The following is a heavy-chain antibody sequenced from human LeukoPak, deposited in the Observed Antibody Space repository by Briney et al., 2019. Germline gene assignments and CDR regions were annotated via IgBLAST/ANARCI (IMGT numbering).Heavy chain of an antibody. J-gene: IGHJ4*02. CDR3: ARRDDY. Sequence: SETLSLTCTISGGSISSYYWSWIRQPPGKGLEWIGYIYYTGSTNHNPSLKSRVTISVDTSKNQFSLKLSSVTAADTAVYYCARRDDYWGQGTLVTVSS. CDR2: IYYTGST. V-gene: IGHV4-59*12. CDR1: GGSISSYY.